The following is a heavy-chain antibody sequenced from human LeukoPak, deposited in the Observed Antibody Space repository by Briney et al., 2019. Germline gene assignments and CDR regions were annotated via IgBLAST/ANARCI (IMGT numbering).Heavy chain of an antibody. CDR1: GFTFSAYA. CDR3: ARDPNADYIGAFDM. J-gene: IGHJ3*02. CDR2: IRGGGTSV. D-gene: IGHD4-17*01. V-gene: IGHV3-23*01. Sequence: PGGSLRLSCTASGFTFSAYAMMWVRQAPGKGPEWVSAIRGGGTSVFYADSVKGRFRISRDNSKDTLFLQMNSLRAEDTAVYYCARDPNADYIGAFDMWGPGTMVTVSS.